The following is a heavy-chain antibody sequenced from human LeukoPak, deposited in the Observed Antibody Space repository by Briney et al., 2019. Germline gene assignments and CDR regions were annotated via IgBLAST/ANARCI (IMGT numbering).Heavy chain of an antibody. D-gene: IGHD6-13*01. CDR1: GFTFSSYS. CDR2: ISSSSSYI. Sequence: PGGSLRLSCAASGFTFSSYSMNWVRQAPGKGLEWVSSISSSSSYIYYADSVKGRFTISRDNAKNSLYLQMNSLRAEDTAVYYCASRFIAAAGTIADYWGQGTLVTVSS. J-gene: IGHJ4*02. V-gene: IGHV3-21*01. CDR3: ASRFIAAAGTIADY.